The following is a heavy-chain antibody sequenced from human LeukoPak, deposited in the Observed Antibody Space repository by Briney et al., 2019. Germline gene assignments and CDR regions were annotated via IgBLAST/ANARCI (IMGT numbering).Heavy chain of an antibody. J-gene: IGHJ4*02. CDR1: GYTFTGSY. Sequence: ASVKVSCKASGYTFTGSYMHWVRQAPGQGLEWMGWINPNSGGTNYAQKFQGRVTMTRDTSISTAYMELSRLRSDDTAVYYCARVRGAVAGTVDYWGQGTLVTVSS. CDR3: ARVRGAVAGTVDY. CDR2: INPNSGGT. V-gene: IGHV1-2*02. D-gene: IGHD6-19*01.